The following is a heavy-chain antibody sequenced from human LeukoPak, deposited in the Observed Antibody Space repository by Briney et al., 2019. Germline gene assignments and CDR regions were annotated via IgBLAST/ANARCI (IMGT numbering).Heavy chain of an antibody. CDR1: RYTFTSYY. D-gene: IGHD1-26*01. V-gene: IGHV1-46*01. CDR2: INPSGGST. J-gene: IGHJ6*03. CDR3: ARAYSGGYYYYYMDV. Sequence: ASVKVSCKASRYTFTSYYMHWVRQAPGQGLEWMGIINPSGGSTSYAQKFQGRVTMTRDMSTSTVYMELSSLRSEDTAVYYCARAYSGGYYYYYMDVWGKGTTVTVSS.